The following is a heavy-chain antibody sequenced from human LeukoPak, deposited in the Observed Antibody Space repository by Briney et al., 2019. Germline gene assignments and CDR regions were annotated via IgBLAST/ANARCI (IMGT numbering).Heavy chain of an antibody. J-gene: IGHJ4*02. V-gene: IGHV4-34*01. CDR2: INHSGST. D-gene: IGHD2-2*03. CDR3: ARGPHGYCSNTSCYRFDY. Sequence: SETLSLTCAVYGGSFSGYYWSWIRQPPGKGLEWIGEINHSGSTNYNPSLKSRVTISVDTSKNQFSLKLSSVTAADTAVYFCARGPHGYCSNTSCYRFDYWGPGNLVTVSS. CDR1: GGSFSGYY.